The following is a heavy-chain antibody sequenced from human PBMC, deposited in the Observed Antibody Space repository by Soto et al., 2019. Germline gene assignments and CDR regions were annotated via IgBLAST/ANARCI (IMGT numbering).Heavy chain of an antibody. J-gene: IGHJ6*02. D-gene: IGHD6-19*01. V-gene: IGHV3-15*07. CDR3: TTHSSGSDYYYYYGMDV. CDR2: SKSKTDGGTT. CDR1: GFTFSNAW. Sequence: EVQLVESGGGLVKPGGSLRLSCAASGFTFSNAWMNWVRQAPGKGLEWVGRSKSKTDGGTTDYAAPVKGRFTISRDDSKNTLYLQMNSLKTEDTAVYYCTTHSSGSDYYYYYGMDVWGQGTTVTVSS.